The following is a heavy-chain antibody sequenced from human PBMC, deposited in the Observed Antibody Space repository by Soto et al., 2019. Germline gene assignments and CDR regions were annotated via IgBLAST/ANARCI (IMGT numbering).Heavy chain of an antibody. CDR1: GFTFSSYA. Sequence: GGSLRLSCAASGFTFSSYAMHWVRQAPGKGLEYVSAISSNGGSTYYANSVKGRFTISRDNSKNTLYLQMGSLRAEDMAVYYCARGAAYYFDYWGQGNLVTVSS. D-gene: IGHD6-25*01. CDR3: ARGAAYYFDY. V-gene: IGHV3-64*01. CDR2: ISSNGGST. J-gene: IGHJ4*02.